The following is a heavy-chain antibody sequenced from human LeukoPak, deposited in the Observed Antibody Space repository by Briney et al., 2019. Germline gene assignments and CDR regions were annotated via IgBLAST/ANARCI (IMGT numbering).Heavy chain of an antibody. CDR2: IYYSGST. J-gene: IGHJ6*02. D-gene: IGHD3-9*01. CDR3: ARDPRRYFDWLSISYYYYGMDV. CDR1: GGSISSSSYY. V-gene: IGHV4-39*02. Sequence: SETLSLTCTVSGGSISSSSYYWGWIRQPPGKGLEWIGSIYYSGSTYYNPSLKSRVTISVDTSKNQFSLKLSSVTAADTAVYYCARDPRRYFDWLSISYYYYGMDVWGQGTTVTVSS.